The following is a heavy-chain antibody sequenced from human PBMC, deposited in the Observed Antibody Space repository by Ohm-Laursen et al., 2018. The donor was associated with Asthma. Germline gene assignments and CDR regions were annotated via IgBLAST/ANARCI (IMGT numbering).Heavy chain of an antibody. Sequence: SLRLSCTAPGFTFSSYGMHWVRQAPGKGLEWVAVIWYDGSNKYYADSVKGRFTISRDNSKNTLYLQMNSLRAEDTAVYYCAKDIGYCSSTSCHMGYYYYGMDVWGQGTTVTVSS. D-gene: IGHD2-2*02. J-gene: IGHJ6*02. V-gene: IGHV3-30*18. CDR1: GFTFSSYG. CDR3: AKDIGYCSSTSCHMGYYYYGMDV. CDR2: IWYDGSNK.